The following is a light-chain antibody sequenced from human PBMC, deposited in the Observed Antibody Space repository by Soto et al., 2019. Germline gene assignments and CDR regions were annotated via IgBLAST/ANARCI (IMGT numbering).Light chain of an antibody. CDR3: QQYNNWPPWT. CDR1: QSVSSN. CDR2: GAS. Sequence: EILMTQSPATLSVSPGERATLSCRASQSVSSNLAWYQQKPGQAPRLLIYGASTRATGIPARFSGSGSGTEFTLPISSLRSEDVAVYYCQQYNNWPPWTFGQGTKVDIK. V-gene: IGKV3-15*01. J-gene: IGKJ1*01.